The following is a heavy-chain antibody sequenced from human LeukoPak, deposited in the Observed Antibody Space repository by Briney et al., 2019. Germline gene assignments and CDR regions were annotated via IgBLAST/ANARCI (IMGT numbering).Heavy chain of an antibody. Sequence: GASVKVSCKASGYTFTSYGISWVRQAPGQGLEWMGWISTYNGNTNYAQKLQGRVTMTTDTSTSTAYMELRSLRSDDTAVYYCARGPEGSGSYFYYFYYMDVWGKGTTVTISS. J-gene: IGHJ6*03. CDR2: ISTYNGNT. CDR3: ARGPEGSGSYFYYFYYMDV. CDR1: GYTFTSYG. V-gene: IGHV1-18*01. D-gene: IGHD3-10*01.